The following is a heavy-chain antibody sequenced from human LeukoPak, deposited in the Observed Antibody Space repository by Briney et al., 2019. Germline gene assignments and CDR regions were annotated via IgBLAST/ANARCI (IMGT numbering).Heavy chain of an antibody. CDR3: ARHRTQRSGYYFDY. D-gene: IGHD1-1*01. V-gene: IGHV4-34*01. CDR2: INHSGST. Sequence: ASETLSLTCAVYGGSFSGYYWSWIRQPPGKGLEWIGEINHSGSTNYNPSLKSRVTISVDTSKNQFSLELSSVTAADTAVYYCARHRTQRSGYYFDYWAQGTLVTVSS. CDR1: GGSFSGYY. J-gene: IGHJ4*02.